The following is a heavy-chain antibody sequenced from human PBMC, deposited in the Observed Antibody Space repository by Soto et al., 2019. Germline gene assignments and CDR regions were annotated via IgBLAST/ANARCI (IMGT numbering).Heavy chain of an antibody. CDR1: GFTFSSYA. D-gene: IGHD4-17*01. CDR3: ARDRVGDSTFDY. Sequence: GGSLRLSCAASGFTFSSYAMHWVRQAPGKGLEYVSAISSNGGSTYYANSVKGRFTISRDNSKNTLYLQMGSLRAEDMAVYYCARDRVGDSTFDYWGQGTLVTVSS. J-gene: IGHJ4*02. CDR2: ISSNGGST. V-gene: IGHV3-64*01.